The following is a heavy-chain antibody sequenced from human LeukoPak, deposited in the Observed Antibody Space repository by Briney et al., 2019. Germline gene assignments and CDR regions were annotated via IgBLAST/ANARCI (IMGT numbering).Heavy chain of an antibody. CDR3: ARTRDSGSSDV. CDR2: ISYSGRT. Sequence: GSLRLSCAASGFTFSSYEMNWVRQAPGKGLEWIAYISYSGRTNYNPSLKSRVTILIDASKSQFSLKLSSVTAADTAVYYCARTRDSGSSDVWGQGTMVTVSS. CDR1: GFTFSSYE. V-gene: IGHV4-59*01. D-gene: IGHD3-10*01. J-gene: IGHJ3*01.